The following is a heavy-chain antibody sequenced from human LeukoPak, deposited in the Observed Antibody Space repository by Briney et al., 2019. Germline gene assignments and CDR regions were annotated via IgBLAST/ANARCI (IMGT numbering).Heavy chain of an antibody. CDR3: ARDGHFDY. Sequence: VPVKVPCKASGFTSTGFNINWPREAPRQGLQWMGWINPNSGGTNYAQKFQGRVTMTRDTSISTAYMELSRLRSDDTAVYYFARDGHFDYWGQGTLVTVSS. CDR2: INPNSGGT. V-gene: IGHV1-2*02. J-gene: IGHJ4*02. CDR1: GFTSTGFN.